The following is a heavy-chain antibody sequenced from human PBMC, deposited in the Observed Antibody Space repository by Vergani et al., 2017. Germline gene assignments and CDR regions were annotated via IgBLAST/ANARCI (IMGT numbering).Heavy chain of an antibody. CDR3: AKATERWLPGRAFDY. Sequence: VQLVESGGVVVQPGGSLRLSCAASGFTFDDYTMHWVRQAPGKGLEWVSLISWDGGSTYYADSVKGRFTISRDNSKNSLYLQMNSLRAEDTALYYCAKATERWLPGRAFDYWGQGTLVTVSS. CDR1: GFTFDDYT. V-gene: IGHV3-43D*03. J-gene: IGHJ4*02. D-gene: IGHD5-24*01. CDR2: ISWDGGST.